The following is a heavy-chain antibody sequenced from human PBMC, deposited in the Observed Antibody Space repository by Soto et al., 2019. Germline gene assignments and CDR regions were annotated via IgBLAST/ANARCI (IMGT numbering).Heavy chain of an antibody. J-gene: IGHJ4*02. CDR3: VRGYYDHIWGSYRQYDFDY. V-gene: IGHV4-59*01. CDR2: IYYSGST. CDR1: GGSISSYY. Sequence: SETLSLTCTVSGGSISSYYWSWIRQPPGKGLEWIGYIYYSGSTYYNPSLKSRVTISVDTSNNQFSLKLSSVTAADTAVYYCVRGYYDHIWGSYRQYDFDYWGQGTLVTVSS. D-gene: IGHD3-16*02.